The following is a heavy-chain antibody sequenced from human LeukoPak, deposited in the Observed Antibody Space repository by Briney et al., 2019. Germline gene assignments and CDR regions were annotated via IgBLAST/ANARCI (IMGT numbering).Heavy chain of an antibody. V-gene: IGHV3-7*01. Sequence: GGSLRLSCAASGFTFSSYWMSWVRQAPGKGLEWVANIKQDGSGKYYVDSVKGRFTISRDNAKNSLYLQMNSLRAEDTAVYYCARHSGGSVVRRWGQGTLVTVSS. CDR1: GFTFSSYW. J-gene: IGHJ4*02. CDR2: IKQDGSGK. CDR3: ARHSGGSVVRR. D-gene: IGHD3-10*01.